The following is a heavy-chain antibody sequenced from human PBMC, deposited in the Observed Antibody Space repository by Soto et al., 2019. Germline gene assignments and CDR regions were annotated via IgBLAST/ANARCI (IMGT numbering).Heavy chain of an antibody. CDR2: ISNGGSSI. V-gene: IGHV3-11*01. J-gene: IGHJ5*02. Sequence: GGSLRLSCAASGFTFGDYDMSWIRQAPGKGLEWVSYISNGGSSIYYADSVKGRFTISRDNAKRSVFLQMNSLRAEDTAVYYCTRPCRYCNGGGPGNWFAPWGQGTLVTVSS. CDR1: GFTFGDYD. D-gene: IGHD2-8*02. CDR3: TRPCRYCNGGGPGNWFAP.